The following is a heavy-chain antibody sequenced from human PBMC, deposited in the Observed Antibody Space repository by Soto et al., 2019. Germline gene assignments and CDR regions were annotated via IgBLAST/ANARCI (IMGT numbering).Heavy chain of an antibody. CDR2: INAGNGNT. J-gene: IGHJ6*02. CDR3: ARLRGSYYGSGSNYGMDV. CDR1: GYTFTSYA. V-gene: IGHV1-3*01. Sequence: QVQLVQSGAEVKKPGASVKVSCKASGYTFTSYAMHWVRQAPGQRLEWMGWINAGNGNTNYAQKLQGRVTMTTDTSTSTAYMELRSLRSDDTAVYYCARLRGSYYGSGSNYGMDVWGQGTTVTVSS. D-gene: IGHD3-10*01.